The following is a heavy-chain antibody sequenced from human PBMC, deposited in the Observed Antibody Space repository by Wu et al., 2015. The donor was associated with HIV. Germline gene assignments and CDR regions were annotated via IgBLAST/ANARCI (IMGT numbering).Heavy chain of an antibody. CDR1: GYTITDYY. D-gene: IGHD2-2*01. J-gene: IGHJ4*02. CDR2: INPKNGDT. CDR3: ARLGPPCSTATCYYNFDY. V-gene: IGHV1-2*02. Sequence: QVQLVQSGSEVKKSGASVNVSCKASGYTITDYYLHWVRQAPGQGLQWMGWINPKNGDTNYAQKFQGRVTMTTDTSTRTAYMELRSLKSDDTAVYYCARLGPPCSTATCYYNFDYWARERWSPSPQ.